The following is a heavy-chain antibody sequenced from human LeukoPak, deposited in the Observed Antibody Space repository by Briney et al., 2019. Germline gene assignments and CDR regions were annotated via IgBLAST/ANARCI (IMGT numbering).Heavy chain of an antibody. D-gene: IGHD3-3*01. V-gene: IGHV4-34*01. Sequence: KPSETLSLTCPLFGGFLSGYYWRWNRPPPGEGMGWIGAIKYSGSTNYNPSLKSRVTISVDTSKNQFSLKLSSVTAADTAVYYCARGPRYYDFWSGYQNWFDPWGQGTLVTVSS. J-gene: IGHJ5*02. CDR1: GGFLSGYY. CDR3: ARGPRYYDFWSGYQNWFDP. CDR2: IKYSGST.